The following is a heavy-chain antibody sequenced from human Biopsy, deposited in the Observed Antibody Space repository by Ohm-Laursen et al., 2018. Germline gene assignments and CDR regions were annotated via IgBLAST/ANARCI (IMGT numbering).Heavy chain of an antibody. CDR1: GYSISTAYY. CDR2: IYHFGST. D-gene: IGHD6-13*01. J-gene: IGHJ4*02. CDR3: ARVGRAAPFDS. V-gene: IGHV4-38-2*02. Sequence: SETLSLTCSVSGYSISTAYYWAWIRQPPGKGLEWIASIYHFGSTNYNPSLRSRVNISVEPSKNQFPLRLTSVTAADTAVYYCARVGRAAPFDSWGQGTLVTVSS.